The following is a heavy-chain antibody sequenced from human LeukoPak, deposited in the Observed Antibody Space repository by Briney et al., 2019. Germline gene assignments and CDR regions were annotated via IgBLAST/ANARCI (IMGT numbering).Heavy chain of an antibody. CDR2: INAGNGNT. J-gene: IGHJ5*02. D-gene: IGHD5-18*01. Sequence: ASVKVSCKASGYTFTSYAMHWVRQAPGQRLEWMGWINAGNGNTKYSQKFQGRVTITRDTSASTAYMELSSLRSEDTAVYYCARYSYGYNWFDPWGQGTLVTVSS. V-gene: IGHV1-3*01. CDR1: GYTFTSYA. CDR3: ARYSYGYNWFDP.